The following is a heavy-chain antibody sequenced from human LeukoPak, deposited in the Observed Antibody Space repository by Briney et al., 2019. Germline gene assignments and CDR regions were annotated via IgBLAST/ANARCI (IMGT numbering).Heavy chain of an antibody. CDR3: AKGHSSSWYLRPFLDY. D-gene: IGHD6-13*01. CDR1: GFTFSSYA. J-gene: IGHJ4*02. Sequence: PGGSLRLSCAASGFTFSSYAMHWVRQAPGKGLEWVAVISYDGSNKYYADSVKGRFTISRDNSKNTLYLQMNSLRAEDTAVYYCAKGHSSSWYLRPFLDYWGQGTLVTVSS. V-gene: IGHV3-30*04. CDR2: ISYDGSNK.